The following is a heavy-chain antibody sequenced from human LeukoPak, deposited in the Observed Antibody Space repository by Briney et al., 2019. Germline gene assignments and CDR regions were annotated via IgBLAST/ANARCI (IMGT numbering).Heavy chain of an antibody. D-gene: IGHD6-13*01. CDR1: GYTFTSYG. CDR3: ARAAREVAAAGKL. J-gene: IGHJ4*02. V-gene: IGHV1-18*01. Sequence: ASVKVSCKASGYTFTSYGISWVRQAPGQGLEWMGWISAYNGNTNYAQKLQGRVTMTTDTSTSTAYTELRSLRSDDTAVYYCARAAREVAAAGKLWGQGTLVTVSS. CDR2: ISAYNGNT.